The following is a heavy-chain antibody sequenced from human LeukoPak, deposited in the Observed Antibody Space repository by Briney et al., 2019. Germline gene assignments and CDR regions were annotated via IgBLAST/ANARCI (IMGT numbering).Heavy chain of an antibody. CDR1: GGSISSHY. D-gene: IGHD2-15*01. CDR2: IYCSGST. Sequence: TLSLTCTVSGGSISSHYWSWIRQPPGKGLEWIGYIYCSGSTNYNPSLKSRVTISVDTSKNQFSLKLSSVTAADTAVYYCASAYCSGGSCYSGAFDIWGQGTMVTVSS. V-gene: IGHV4-59*11. J-gene: IGHJ3*02. CDR3: ASAYCSGGSCYSGAFDI.